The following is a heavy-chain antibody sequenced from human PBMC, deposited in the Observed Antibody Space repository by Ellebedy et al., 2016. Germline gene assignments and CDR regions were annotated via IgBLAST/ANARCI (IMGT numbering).Heavy chain of an antibody. Sequence: GESLKISCTASGFTFGDYAMSWFRQAPGKGLEWVGFIRSEAYTGTAEYAASVKGRFTISRDDSKSIAYLQMNSLKTEDTAMYYCTRDYWCRSTDCYDAFDIWGQGTMVTVSS. CDR2: IRSEAYTGTA. D-gene: IGHD2-2*01. CDR3: TRDYWCRSTDCYDAFDI. J-gene: IGHJ3*02. CDR1: GFTFGDYA. V-gene: IGHV3-49*03.